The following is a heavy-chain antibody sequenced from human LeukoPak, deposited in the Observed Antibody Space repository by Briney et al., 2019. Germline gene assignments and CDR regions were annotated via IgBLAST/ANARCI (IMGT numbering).Heavy chain of an antibody. J-gene: IGHJ4*02. Sequence: SVKVSCKASGGTFSSYAISWVRQAPGQGLEWMGRIIPILGIANYAQKFQGRVTITADKSTSTAYMELSSLRSEDTAVYYCARGYYDILTGYYIDDYWGQGTLVTASS. V-gene: IGHV1-69*04. CDR1: GGTFSSYA. CDR3: ARGYYDILTGYYIDDY. CDR2: IIPILGIA. D-gene: IGHD3-9*01.